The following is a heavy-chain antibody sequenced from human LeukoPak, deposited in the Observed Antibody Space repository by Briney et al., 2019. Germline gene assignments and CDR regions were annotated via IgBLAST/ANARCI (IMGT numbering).Heavy chain of an antibody. CDR3: AKDASTTNNFYFFDY. CDR2: ISKSGDIT. Sequence: PGGSLRLSCAASGFTFTNYAMTWVRQAPGKGLEWISGISKSGDITFYAGSVKGRFTISRDTSKSAVYLQMNNLRAEDTAIYYCAKDASTTNNFYFFDYWGQGALATVSS. CDR1: GFTFTNYA. J-gene: IGHJ4*02. V-gene: IGHV3-23*01. D-gene: IGHD1-1*01.